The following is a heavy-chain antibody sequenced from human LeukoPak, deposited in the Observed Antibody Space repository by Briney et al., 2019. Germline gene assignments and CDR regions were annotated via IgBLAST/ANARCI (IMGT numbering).Heavy chain of an antibody. CDR3: AKTPRESNYGSIDY. CDR2: LSGGGGST. CDR1: GFTFSSYA. J-gene: IGHJ4*01. V-gene: IGHV3-23*01. Sequence: GGSLRLSCVASGFTFSSYAMTWVRQSPGKGLEWVSTLSGGGGSTYYADSVKGRFTISRDNFKNTLYLQIDSLRAEDTALYYCAKTPRESNYGSIDYWGHGTLVTVSS. D-gene: IGHD3-10*01.